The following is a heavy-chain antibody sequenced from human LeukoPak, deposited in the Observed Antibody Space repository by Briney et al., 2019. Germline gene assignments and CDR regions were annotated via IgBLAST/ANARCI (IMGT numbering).Heavy chain of an antibody. CDR3: ARDRYYYYGMDV. Sequence: SETLSLTCTVSGGSISSYYWSWIRQPPGKVLEWIGYIYYSGSTNYNPSLKSRVTISVDTSKNQFSLKLSSVTAADTAVYYCARDRYYYYGMDVWGQGTTVTVSS. CDR2: IYYSGST. J-gene: IGHJ6*02. CDR1: GGSISSYY. V-gene: IGHV4-59*01.